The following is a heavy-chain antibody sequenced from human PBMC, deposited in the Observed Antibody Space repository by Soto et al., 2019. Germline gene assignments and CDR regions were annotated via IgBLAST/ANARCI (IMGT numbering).Heavy chain of an antibody. CDR3: ARDRSTYGGGGTGEVKENWFDP. CDR1: GGSISHYY. Sequence: PSETLSLTCSVSGGSISHYYWSWIRQSPGKGLEWIGYAYYSGSTDYNPSLKSRVTMPVDTSKNQVSLKLNSVTTADTAVYYCARDRSTYGGGGTGEVKENWFDPWGHGALVPVSP. CDR2: AYYSGST. J-gene: IGHJ5*02. D-gene: IGHD2-8*01. V-gene: IGHV4-59*01.